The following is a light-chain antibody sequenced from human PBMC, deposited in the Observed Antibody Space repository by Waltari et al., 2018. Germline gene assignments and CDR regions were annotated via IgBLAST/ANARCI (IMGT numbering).Light chain of an antibody. Sequence: QSVLTQPPSASGTAGQRVTIACSGLSSNIGSNYVYWYQQLPGTAPKLLIYSNNQRPSGVPDRFSGSKSGTSASLAISGLRSEDEADYYCATWDDSLSGWVFGGGTRLTVL. CDR3: ATWDDSLSGWV. J-gene: IGLJ3*02. CDR1: SSNIGSNY. V-gene: IGLV1-47*02. CDR2: SNN.